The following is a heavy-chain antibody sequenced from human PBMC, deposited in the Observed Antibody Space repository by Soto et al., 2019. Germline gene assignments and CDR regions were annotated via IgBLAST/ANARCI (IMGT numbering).Heavy chain of an antibody. D-gene: IGHD3-10*01. CDR2: INAGNGNT. CDR3: AREWAVLVRGGGFDP. Sequence: QVQLVQSGAEVKKPGASVKVSCKASGYTFTSYAMHWVRQAPGQRLEWMGWINAGNGNTKYSQKFQGRVTITRDTSASTAYMELSSLRSEDTAVYYCAREWAVLVRGGGFDPWGQGTLVTVSS. J-gene: IGHJ5*02. V-gene: IGHV1-3*01. CDR1: GYTFTSYA.